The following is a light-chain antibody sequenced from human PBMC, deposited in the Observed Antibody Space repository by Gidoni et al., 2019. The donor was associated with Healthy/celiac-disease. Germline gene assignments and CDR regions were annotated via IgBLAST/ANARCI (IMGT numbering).Light chain of an antibody. CDR3: QSYDSSLSAYVV. CDR2: GNS. Sequence: QSVLTQPPSVSGAPVQRVTISCTGSSSNIGAGYDVHWYQQLPGTAPKLLIYGNSNRPSGVSDRFSGSKSGTSASLAITGLQAEDEADYYCQSYDSSLSAYVVFGGGTKLTVL. J-gene: IGLJ2*01. V-gene: IGLV1-40*01. CDR1: SSNIGAGYD.